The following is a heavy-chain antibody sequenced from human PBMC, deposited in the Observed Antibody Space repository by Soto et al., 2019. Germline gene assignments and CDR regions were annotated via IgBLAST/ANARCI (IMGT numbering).Heavy chain of an antibody. V-gene: IGHV3-11*06. CDR1: GFTFSDYY. CDR3: ARDLEPRAAADPRIFDY. CDR2: ISSSSSYT. D-gene: IGHD6-13*01. J-gene: IGHJ4*02. Sequence: GGSLRLSCAASGFTFSDYYMSWIRQAPGKGLEWVSYISSSSSYTNYADSVKGRFTISRDNAKNSLYLQMNSLRAEDTAVYYCARDLEPRAAADPRIFDYWGQGTLVTVSS.